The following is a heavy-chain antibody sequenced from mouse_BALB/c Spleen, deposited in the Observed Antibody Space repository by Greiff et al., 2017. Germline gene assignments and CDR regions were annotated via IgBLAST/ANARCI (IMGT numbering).Heavy chain of an antibody. CDR1: GFTFSSYA. V-gene: IGHV5-6-5*01. D-gene: IGHD1-1*01. CDR3: ARERGGYYYGSSDCFDY. CDR2: ISSGGST. J-gene: IGHJ2*01. Sequence: EVNLVESGGGLVKPGGSLKLSCAASGFTFSSYAMSWVRQTPEKRLEWVASISSGGSTYYPDSVKGRFTISRDNARNILYLQMSSLRSEDTAMYYCARERGGYYYGSSDCFDYWGQGTTLTVSS.